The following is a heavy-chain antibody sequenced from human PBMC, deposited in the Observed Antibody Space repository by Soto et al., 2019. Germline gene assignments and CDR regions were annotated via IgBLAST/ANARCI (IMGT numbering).Heavy chain of an antibody. J-gene: IGHJ3*02. Sequence: LRLSCAASGFTFSSYSMNWVRQAPGKGLEWVSYISSSSSTIYYADSVEGRFTISRDNAKNSLYLQMNSLRDEDTAVYYCARQFTMIVVVIRSPRGAFDIWGQGTMVTVSS. V-gene: IGHV3-48*02. CDR3: ARQFTMIVVVIRSPRGAFDI. CDR1: GFTFSSYS. D-gene: IGHD3-22*01. CDR2: ISSSSSTI.